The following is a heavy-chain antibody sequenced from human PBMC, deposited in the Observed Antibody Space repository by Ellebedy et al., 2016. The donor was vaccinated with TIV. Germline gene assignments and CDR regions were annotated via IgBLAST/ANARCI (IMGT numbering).Heavy chain of an antibody. CDR2: INHSGST. V-gene: IGHV4-34*01. D-gene: IGHD2-15*01. Sequence: SETLSLTCAVYGGSFSGYYWIWNRQPPGKGLEWIGGINHSGSTSYNPSLKSRVTISIDMSKNQFSLKLSSVTAADTAVYYCASGDCSGGSCYKNDNWGQGTLVTVSS. J-gene: IGHJ4*02. CDR3: ASGDCSGGSCYKNDN. CDR1: GGSFSGYY.